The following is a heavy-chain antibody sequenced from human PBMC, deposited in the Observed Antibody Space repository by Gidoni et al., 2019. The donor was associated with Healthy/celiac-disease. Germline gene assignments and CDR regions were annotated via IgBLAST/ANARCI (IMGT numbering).Heavy chain of an antibody. CDR2: ISSDGSNK. J-gene: IGHJ4*02. CDR3: ARDPGITIFGVVRPKGYFDY. Sequence: GKGLKWVAVISSDGSNKYYTDSVKGRFTISRDNSKNTLYLQMNSLRDEDTAVYYCARDPGITIFGVVRPKGYFDYWGQGTLVTVSS. V-gene: IGHV3-30*04. D-gene: IGHD3-3*01.